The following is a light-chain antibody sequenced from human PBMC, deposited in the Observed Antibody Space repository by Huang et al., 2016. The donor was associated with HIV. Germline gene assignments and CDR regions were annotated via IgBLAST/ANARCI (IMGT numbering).Light chain of an antibody. J-gene: IGKJ1*01. CDR2: LGS. CDR3: MQALQTWT. CDR1: QSLLHSNGYNY. V-gene: IGKV2-28*01. Sequence: DIVMTQSPRSLPVTPGEPASISCRSSQSLLHSNGYNYLDWYLQKPGQSHQLLIYLGSNRASGVPDRFSGSGSGTDFTLRISRVEAEDVGVYYCMQALQTWTFGQGTKVEIK.